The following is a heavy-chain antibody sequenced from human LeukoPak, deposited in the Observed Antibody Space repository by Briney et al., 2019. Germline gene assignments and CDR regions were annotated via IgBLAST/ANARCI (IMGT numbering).Heavy chain of an antibody. D-gene: IGHD1-26*01. J-gene: IGHJ6*03. CDR2: IYTSGST. Sequence: PSETLSLTCTVSGGSISSYYRSWIRQPAGKGLEWIGRIYTSGSTNYNPSLKSRVTMSVDTSKNQFSLKLSSVTAADTAVYYCARTQGRTVGATQYYYYYYYMDVWGKGTTVTVSS. CDR1: GGSISSYY. CDR3: ARTQGRTVGATQYYYYYYYMDV. V-gene: IGHV4-4*07.